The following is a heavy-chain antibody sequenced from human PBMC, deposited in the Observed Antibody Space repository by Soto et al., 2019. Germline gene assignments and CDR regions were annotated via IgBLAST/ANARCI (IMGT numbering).Heavy chain of an antibody. D-gene: IGHD3-9*01. Sequence: GALVKVSCKASGYTFTSYGISWVRQAPGQGLEWMGWISAYNGNTNYAQKFQGRVTITADKSTSTAYMELSSLRSEDTAVYYCARAIYDILAGDSPYYYCHGMDVLGRVTTIAASS. CDR3: ARAIYDILAGDSPYYYCHGMDV. CDR2: ISAYNGNT. V-gene: IGHV1-18*04. J-gene: IGHJ6*02. CDR1: GYTFTSYG.